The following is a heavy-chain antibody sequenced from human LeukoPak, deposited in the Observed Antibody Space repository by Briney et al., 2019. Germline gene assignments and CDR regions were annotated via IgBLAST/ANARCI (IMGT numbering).Heavy chain of an antibody. CDR3: VTGGFQLGY. V-gene: IGHV3-7*03. D-gene: IGHD6-13*01. CDR2: IKEDGSEK. Sequence: GESLRLSCAASGFTFNTYWMTWVRQPPGKGLECVANIKEDGSEKNYVGSVKGRFTISRDNAKNSLYLQMNSMRAEDTAVYYCVTGGFQLGYWGQGTLVTVSS. CDR1: GFTFNTYW. J-gene: IGHJ4*02.